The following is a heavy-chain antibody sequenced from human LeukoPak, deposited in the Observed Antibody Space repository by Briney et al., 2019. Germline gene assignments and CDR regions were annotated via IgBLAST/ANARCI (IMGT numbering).Heavy chain of an antibody. CDR2: IWFDGSNK. J-gene: IGHJ4*02. Sequence: GRSLRLSCAASGFSFSTYGMHWVRQAPGKGLEWVAVIWFDGSNKYYADSVKGRFTISRDNSKNTLYLQMNSLRAEDTAVYYCARASGCYDYRGQGTLVNVSS. V-gene: IGHV3-33*01. CDR3: ARASGCYDY. D-gene: IGHD1-26*01. CDR1: GFSFSTYG.